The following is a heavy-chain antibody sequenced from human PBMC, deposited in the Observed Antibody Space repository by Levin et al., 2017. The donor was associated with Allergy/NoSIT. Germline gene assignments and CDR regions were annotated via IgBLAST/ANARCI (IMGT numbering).Heavy chain of an antibody. J-gene: IGHJ6*02. CDR1: GFTFSSYG. V-gene: IGHV3-33*01. Sequence: HAGGSLRLSCAASGFTFSSYGMHWVRQAPGKGLEWVAVIWYDGSNKYYADSVKGRFTISRDNSKNTLYLQMNSLRAEDTAVYYCARDIGAYYYGSGTRYGMDVWGQGTTVTVSS. CDR2: IWYDGSNK. D-gene: IGHD3-10*01. CDR3: ARDIGAYYYGSGTRYGMDV.